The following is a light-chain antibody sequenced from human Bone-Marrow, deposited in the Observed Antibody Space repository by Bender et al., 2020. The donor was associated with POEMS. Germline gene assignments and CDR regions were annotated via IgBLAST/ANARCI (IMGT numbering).Light chain of an antibody. CDR3: CSYAGSYRV. Sequence: SALTQPASVSGSPGQSITISCTGTSSDVESYRLVSWYQQNPGKAPKLLIYEVSKRPSGVSHRFSGSKSGNTASLTISGLLADDEADYYCCSYAGSYRVFGGGTKLTVL. CDR2: EVS. V-gene: IGLV2-23*02. J-gene: IGLJ3*02. CDR1: SSDVESYRL.